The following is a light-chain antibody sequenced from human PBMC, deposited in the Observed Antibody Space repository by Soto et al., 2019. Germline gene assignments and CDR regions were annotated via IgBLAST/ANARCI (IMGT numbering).Light chain of an antibody. CDR2: AAS. CDR1: QGISSY. Sequence: AIRMTQSPSSFSASTGDRVTITCRASQGISSYLAWYQQKPGKAPKLLIYAASTLHSGGTSRFSGSGSGTDFSLTISCLQSEDFATYYCQQYYSYPWTFGKGTKVEIK. J-gene: IGKJ1*01. CDR3: QQYYSYPWT. V-gene: IGKV1-8*01.